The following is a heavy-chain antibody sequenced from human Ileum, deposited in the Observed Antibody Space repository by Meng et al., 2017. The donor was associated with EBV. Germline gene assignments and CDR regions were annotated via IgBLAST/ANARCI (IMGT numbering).Heavy chain of an antibody. CDR1: GFIFTSYA. CDR3: ARFYCSSTSCPHVLFDY. CDR2: ISAYNGNT. J-gene: IGHJ4*02. V-gene: IGHV1-18*01. Sequence: QVQPVQSGAEVKKPGASVKVACEASGFIFTSYAISWVRQAPGQGLQYMGWISAYNGNTNYAQELQGRVTMTTDTSTSTAYMELRSLRFDDTAVYYCARFYCSSTSCPHVLFDYWGQGPLVTVSS. D-gene: IGHD2-2*01.